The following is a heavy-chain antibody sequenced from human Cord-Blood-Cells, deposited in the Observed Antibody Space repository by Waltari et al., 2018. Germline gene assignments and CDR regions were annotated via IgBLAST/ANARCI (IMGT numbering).Heavy chain of an antibody. CDR3: ARGEGITMVRGVILDP. CDR2: INPNSGGT. Sequence: QVQLVQSGAEVKKPGASVKVSCKASGYTFTGYYMHWVRQAPGQGLEWMGWINPNSGGTNYAQKFQGWVTMTRDTSNSTAYMELSRLRSDDTAVYYCARGEGITMVRGVILDPWGQGTLVTVSS. V-gene: IGHV1-2*04. CDR1: GYTFTGYY. J-gene: IGHJ5*02. D-gene: IGHD3-10*01.